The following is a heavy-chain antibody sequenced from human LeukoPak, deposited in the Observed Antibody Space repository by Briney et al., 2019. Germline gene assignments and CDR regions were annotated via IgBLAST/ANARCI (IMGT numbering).Heavy chain of an antibody. V-gene: IGHV4-61*01. J-gene: IGHJ5*02. D-gene: IGHD3-22*01. CDR3: ARVYYYDSSGYYYEGRGFDP. CDR2: IYYSGST. Sequence: SETLSLTRTVSGGSVSSGSYYWSWIRQPPGKGLEWIGYIYYSGSTNYNPSLKSRVTISVDTSKNQFSLKLSSVTAADTAVYYCARVYYYDSSGYYYEGRGFDPWGQGTLVTVSS. CDR1: GGSVSSGSYY.